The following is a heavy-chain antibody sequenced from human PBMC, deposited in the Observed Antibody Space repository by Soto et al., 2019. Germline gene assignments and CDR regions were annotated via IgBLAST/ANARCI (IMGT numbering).Heavy chain of an antibody. CDR2: IKEDGSVK. Sequence: LRLSCEGFRLTFSPYWMTWVRQAPGKGLEWVASIKEDGSVKNYADSVKGRFTVSRDNVKRAMFLQMTSVRVDDTAVYFCARDVSSEYASILDVWGRGARVTVSS. CDR1: RLTFSPYW. J-gene: IGHJ4*02. V-gene: IGHV3-7*03. D-gene: IGHD3-3*01. CDR3: ARDVSSEYASILDV.